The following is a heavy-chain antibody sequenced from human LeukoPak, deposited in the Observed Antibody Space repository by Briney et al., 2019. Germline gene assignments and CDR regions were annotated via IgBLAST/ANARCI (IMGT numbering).Heavy chain of an antibody. CDR1: GFTVSSNY. D-gene: IGHD5-12*01. CDR3: VRYSGYESHDY. V-gene: IGHV3-21*01. CDR2: ISSSSSYI. J-gene: IGHJ4*02. Sequence: GGSLRLSCAASGFTVSSNYMSWVRQAPGKGLEWVSSISSSSSYIYYADSVKGRFTISRDNAKNSLYLQMNSLRAEDTAVYYCVRYSGYESHDYWGQGTLVTVSS.